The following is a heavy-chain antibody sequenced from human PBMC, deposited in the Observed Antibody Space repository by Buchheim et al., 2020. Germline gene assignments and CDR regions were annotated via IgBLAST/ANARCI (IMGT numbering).Heavy chain of an antibody. CDR3: ARDLANYDFWSGYYTDPNDD. CDR2: ISSSSSYI. J-gene: IGHJ4*02. D-gene: IGHD3-3*01. CDR1: GFTFSSYS. V-gene: IGHV3-21*01. Sequence: EVQLVESGGGLVKPGGSLRLSCAASGFTFSSYSMNWVRQAPGKGLEWVSSISSSSSYIYCADSVKGRFTISRDNAKNSLYLQMNSLRAEDTAVYYCARDLANYDFWSGYYTDPNDDWGQGTL.